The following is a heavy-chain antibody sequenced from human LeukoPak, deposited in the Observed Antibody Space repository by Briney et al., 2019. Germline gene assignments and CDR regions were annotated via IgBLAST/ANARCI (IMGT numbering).Heavy chain of an antibody. D-gene: IGHD1-26*01. Sequence: SETLSLTCTVSGGSMSSYYWSWIRQPAGKGLEWIGRMYTSGSTNYNPSLESRFSMSIDKSNNHLSLEVTSVTAADTAMYYCTRESGAFSPFGFWGQGTLVTVSS. CDR2: MYTSGST. CDR1: GGSMSSYY. J-gene: IGHJ4*02. V-gene: IGHV4-4*07. CDR3: TRESGAFSPFGF.